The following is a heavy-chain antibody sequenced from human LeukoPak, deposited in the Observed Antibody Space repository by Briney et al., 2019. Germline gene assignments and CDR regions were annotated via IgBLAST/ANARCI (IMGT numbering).Heavy chain of an antibody. CDR1: GYTFTSYG. CDR3: ARSAEYYYDSSGYYMPYYFDY. V-gene: IGHV1-18*01. CDR2: ISAYNGNT. Sequence: ASVKVSCKASGYTFTSYGISWVRQAPGQGLEWMGWISAYNGNTNYAQKLQGRVTMTTDTSTSTAYMELRSLRSDDTDVYYCARSAEYYYDSSGYYMPYYFDYWGQGTLVTVSS. J-gene: IGHJ4*02. D-gene: IGHD3-22*01.